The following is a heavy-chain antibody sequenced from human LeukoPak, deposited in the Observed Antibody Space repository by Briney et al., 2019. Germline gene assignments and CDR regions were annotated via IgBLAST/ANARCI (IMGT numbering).Heavy chain of an antibody. CDR1: GWSFRDYY. J-gene: IGHJ4*02. CDR2: INHSGST. Sequence: PSETLSLTCAVYGWSFRDYYWTGIRQPPGKGLEWIGEINHSGSTSYNPSLKSRVTISVDTSKSQFSLKLSSVTAADTAVYYCARAPKGQGGYLDYWGQGSLVTVSS. CDR3: ARAPKGQGGYLDY. V-gene: IGHV4-34*01. D-gene: IGHD3-16*01.